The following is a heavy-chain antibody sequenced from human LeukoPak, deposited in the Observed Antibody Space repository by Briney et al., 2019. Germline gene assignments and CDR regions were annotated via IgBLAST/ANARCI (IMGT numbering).Heavy chain of an antibody. J-gene: IGHJ4*02. CDR2: INHSGST. Sequence: SETLSLTCAVYGGSFSGYYWSWIRQPPGKGLEWIGEINHSGSTNYNPSLKSRVTISVDTSKNQFSLKLSSVTAADTAVYYCARSSGYSYGRHFDYWGQGTLVTASS. CDR1: GGSFSGYY. V-gene: IGHV4-34*01. CDR3: ARSSGYSYGRHFDY. D-gene: IGHD5-18*01.